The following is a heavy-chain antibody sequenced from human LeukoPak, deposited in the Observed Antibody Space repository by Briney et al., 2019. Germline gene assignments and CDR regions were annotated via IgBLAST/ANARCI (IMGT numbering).Heavy chain of an antibody. CDR2: ISGSGSST. CDR3: ARERRSLVGATSAGGMEV. CDR1: GFTFSSYA. D-gene: IGHD1-26*01. V-gene: IGHV3-23*01. Sequence: GGSLRLSCAASGFTFSSYAMSWVRQAPGKGLEWVSAISGSGSSTYYADSVKGRFIISRDNTKNTLYLQMPSVRAEGTGVYFCARERRSLVGATSAGGMEVWGQGTTVT. J-gene: IGHJ6*02.